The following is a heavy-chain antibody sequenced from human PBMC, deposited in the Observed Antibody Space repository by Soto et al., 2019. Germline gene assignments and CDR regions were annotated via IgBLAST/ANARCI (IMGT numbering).Heavy chain of an antibody. D-gene: IGHD3-22*01. CDR2: IWYDGSNK. V-gene: IGHV3-33*01. CDR1: GFTFSSYG. J-gene: IGHJ5*02. Sequence: QVQLVESGGVVVQPGRSLRLSCAASGFTFSSYGMHWVRQAPGKGLEWVAVIWYDGSNKYYADSVKGRFTISRDNSKNTLYLQMNSLRAEDTAVYYCARDLRSRYYDSSGYLDWFDPWGQGTLVTVSS. CDR3: ARDLRSRYYDSSGYLDWFDP.